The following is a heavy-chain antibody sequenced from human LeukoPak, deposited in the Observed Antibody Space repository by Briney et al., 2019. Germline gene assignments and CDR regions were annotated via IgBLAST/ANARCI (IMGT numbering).Heavy chain of an antibody. CDR2: IIPILGIA. CDR1: GGTFSSYA. J-gene: IGHJ6*02. CDR3: ARDDYGDYAFFHYGMDV. Sequence: ASVKVSCKASGGTFSSYAISWVRRAPGQGLEWMGRIIPILGIANYAQKFQGRVTITADKSTSTAYMELSSLRSEDTAVYYCARDDYGDYAFFHYGMDVWGQGTTVTVSS. V-gene: IGHV1-69*04. D-gene: IGHD4-17*01.